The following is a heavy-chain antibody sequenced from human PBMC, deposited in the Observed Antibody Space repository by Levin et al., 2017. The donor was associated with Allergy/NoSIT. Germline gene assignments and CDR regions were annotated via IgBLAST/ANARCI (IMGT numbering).Heavy chain of an antibody. V-gene: IGHV4-61*02. CDR3: ARAGVGAEQ. D-gene: IGHD2-15*01. Sequence: SQTLSLTCKVSGGSISSGSYYWSWIRQPAAKGLEWIGRIYSSGSANYNPSLKSRVPISVHPSKNQFSLKLRSVPAADTAVYYCARAGVGAEQWGQGTLVTVSS. J-gene: IGHJ4*02. CDR2: IYSSGSA. CDR1: GGSISSGSYY.